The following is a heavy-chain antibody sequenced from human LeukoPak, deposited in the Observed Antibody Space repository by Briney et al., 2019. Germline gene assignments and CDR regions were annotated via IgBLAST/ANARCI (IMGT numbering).Heavy chain of an antibody. V-gene: IGHV4-39*07. CDR1: GGSIDTSSYY. J-gene: IGHJ5*02. Sequence: SETLSLTCTVSGGSIDTSSYYWSWIRQPPGKGLEWIGEINHSGSTNYNPSLKSRVTISVDTSKNQFSLKLSSVTAADTAVYYCARGGLGYCSSTSCVNWFDPWGQGTLVTVSS. D-gene: IGHD2-2*01. CDR2: INHSGST. CDR3: ARGGLGYCSSTSCVNWFDP.